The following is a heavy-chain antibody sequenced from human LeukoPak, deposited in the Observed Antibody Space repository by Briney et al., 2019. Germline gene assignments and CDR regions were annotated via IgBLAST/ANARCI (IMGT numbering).Heavy chain of an antibody. V-gene: IGHV3-74*01. CDR1: GFTFSSYW. CDR3: ARGLIGGSYYYYYMDV. J-gene: IGHJ6*03. D-gene: IGHD2-15*01. Sequence: GGSLRLSCAASGFTFSSYWMHWVRQAPGKGLVWVSRINTDGSSTSYADSVKGRFTISRDNAKNALYLQMNSLRAEDTAVYYCARGLIGGSYYYYYMDVWGKGTTVTVSS. CDR2: INTDGSST.